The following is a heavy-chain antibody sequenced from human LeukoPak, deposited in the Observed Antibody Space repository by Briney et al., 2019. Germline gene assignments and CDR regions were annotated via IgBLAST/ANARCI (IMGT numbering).Heavy chain of an antibody. Sequence: GASVKVSCKASGYTFNGYYMHWVRQAPGQGLEWMGWMNPNRGNTGYAQKFQGRVTMTRNTSISTAYMELSSLRSEDTAVYYCASALRGYSGYDPTYYYYYMDVWGKGTTVTISS. CDR2: MNPNRGNT. CDR1: GYTFNGYY. CDR3: ASALRGYSGYDPTYYYYYMDV. J-gene: IGHJ6*03. D-gene: IGHD5-12*01. V-gene: IGHV1-8*02.